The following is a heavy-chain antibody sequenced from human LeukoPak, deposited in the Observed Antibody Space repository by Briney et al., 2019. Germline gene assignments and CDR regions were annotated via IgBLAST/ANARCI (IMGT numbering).Heavy chain of an antibody. J-gene: IGHJ4*02. Sequence: GSLRLSCAASGFTFSSYSMNWVRQAPGKGLEWIGEINHSGSTNYNPSLKSRATISVDTSKNQFSLSLRSVTAADTAVYYCGSLHQVRGLTVFDHWGQGSLVTVSS. D-gene: IGHD3-10*01. V-gene: IGHV4-34*01. CDR1: GFTFSSYS. CDR3: GSLHQVRGLTVFDH. CDR2: INHSGST.